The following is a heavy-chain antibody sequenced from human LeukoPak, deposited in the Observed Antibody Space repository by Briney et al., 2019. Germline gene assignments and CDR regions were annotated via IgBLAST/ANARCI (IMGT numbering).Heavy chain of an antibody. Sequence: GGSLRLSCAASGFTFSSHAMSWVRQAPGKGLEWVSAISGSGGSTYYADSVKGRFTISRDNSKNTLYLQMNSLRAEDTAVYYCAKDLLSGYSYWYFDLWGRGTLVTVSS. CDR3: AKDLLSGYSYWYFDL. CDR1: GFTFSSHA. J-gene: IGHJ2*01. D-gene: IGHD5-12*01. V-gene: IGHV3-23*01. CDR2: ISGSGGST.